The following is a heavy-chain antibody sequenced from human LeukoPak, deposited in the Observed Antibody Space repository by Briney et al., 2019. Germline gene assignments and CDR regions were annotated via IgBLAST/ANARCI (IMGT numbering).Heavy chain of an antibody. CDR3: ARDPSNTSGWKTWFDP. Sequence: ASVKVSCKASGYTFTSYSISWVRQAPGQGLEWMGWISAYNGNTNYAQKLQGRVTMTTDTSTSTAYMELRSLRSDDTAVYYCARDPSNTSGWKTWFDPWGQGTLVTVSS. D-gene: IGHD6-19*01. CDR2: ISAYNGNT. CDR1: GYTFTSYS. V-gene: IGHV1-18*01. J-gene: IGHJ5*02.